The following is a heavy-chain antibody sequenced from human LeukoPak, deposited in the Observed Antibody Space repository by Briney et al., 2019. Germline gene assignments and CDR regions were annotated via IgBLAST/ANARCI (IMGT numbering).Heavy chain of an antibody. CDR2: IYYSGST. CDR3: AREGSSSSLFDY. D-gene: IGHD6-13*01. V-gene: IGHV4-39*07. CDR1: GGSISSSSYY. J-gene: IGHJ4*02. Sequence: SETLSLTCTVSGGSISSSSYYWGWIRQPPGKGLEWIGSIYYSGSTYYNPSLKSRVTISVDRSKNQFSLKLSSVTAADTAVYYCAREGSSSSLFDYWGQGTLVTVSS.